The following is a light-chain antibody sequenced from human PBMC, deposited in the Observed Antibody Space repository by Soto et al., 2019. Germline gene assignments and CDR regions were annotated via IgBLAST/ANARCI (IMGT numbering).Light chain of an antibody. Sequence: EIVLTQSPGTLSLSPGDTATLSCRASQSVSSSYLAWYQQKPGQAPRLLIYGASSRATGIPNRFSGSGSGTDFTLTISRLEPEDFAVYYCQQYGNSPQTFGQGTKVDIK. V-gene: IGKV3-20*01. J-gene: IGKJ1*01. CDR2: GAS. CDR1: QSVSSSY. CDR3: QQYGNSPQT.